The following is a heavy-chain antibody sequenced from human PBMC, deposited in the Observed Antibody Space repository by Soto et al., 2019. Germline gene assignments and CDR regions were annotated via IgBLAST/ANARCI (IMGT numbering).Heavy chain of an antibody. CDR1: GYSFTGFY. Sequence: GASVKVSCKASGYSFTGFYIHWVRQAPGQGLEWMGWVNPNSGGAHHAQKFQGRVTMTRDTSVTSAYMEVTRLRSDDTAIYYCARANSGDDDEFDYWGQGTPVTVSS. CDR3: ARANSGDDDEFDY. CDR2: VNPNSGGA. D-gene: IGHD5-12*01. V-gene: IGHV1-2*02. J-gene: IGHJ4*02.